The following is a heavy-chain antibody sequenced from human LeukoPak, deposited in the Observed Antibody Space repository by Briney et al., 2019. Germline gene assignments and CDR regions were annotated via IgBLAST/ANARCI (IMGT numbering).Heavy chain of an antibody. J-gene: IGHJ4*02. CDR3: ARAGSGGSGSYYFDY. D-gene: IGHD3-10*01. CDR1: GFPFSSNA. CDR2: ISSSSSYI. V-gene: IGHV3-21*01. Sequence: GGSLRLSCAASGFPFSSNAMSWVRQAPGKGLEWVSSISSSSSYIYYADSVKGRFTISRDNAKNSLYLQMNSLRAEDTAVYYCARAGSGGSGSYYFDYWGQGTLVTVS.